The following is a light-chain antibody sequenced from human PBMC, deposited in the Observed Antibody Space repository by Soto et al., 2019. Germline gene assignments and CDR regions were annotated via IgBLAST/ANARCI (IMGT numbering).Light chain of an antibody. CDR1: QSISSW. Sequence: DIQMTQSPSTLSASVGDRVTITCRASQSISSWLAWYQQKPGQAPKLLIYDASSLESGVPSRFSGSGSGTEFTLTISSLQPEDFATDYCQQYNSYFWTFGQGTKVEIK. CDR2: DAS. J-gene: IGKJ1*01. CDR3: QQYNSYFWT. V-gene: IGKV1-5*01.